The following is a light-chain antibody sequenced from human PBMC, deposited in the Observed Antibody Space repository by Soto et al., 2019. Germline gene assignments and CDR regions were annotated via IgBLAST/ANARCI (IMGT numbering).Light chain of an antibody. Sequence: DIQTTQFPSSLSASVGDRVTITCRASQGIGNDLGWYQHKPGKAPKRLIFSASTLDSGVPSRFSGGGFGTEFTLTISSLQPEDFATYYCLHHYNYPLTLGGGTKVEIK. J-gene: IGKJ4*01. V-gene: IGKV1-17*01. CDR2: SAS. CDR1: QGIGND. CDR3: LHHYNYPLT.